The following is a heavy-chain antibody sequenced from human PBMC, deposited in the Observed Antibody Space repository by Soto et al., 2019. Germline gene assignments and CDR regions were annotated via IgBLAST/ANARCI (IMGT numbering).Heavy chain of an antibody. Sequence: GGSLRLSCAASGFTFSSYAMSWVRQAPGKGLEWVSAISGSGGSTYYADSVKGRSTISRDNSKNTLYLQMNSLRAEDTAVYYCAKDIYYYDSSGPPAYWGQGTLVTVSS. CDR2: ISGSGGST. CDR1: GFTFSSYA. D-gene: IGHD3-22*01. CDR3: AKDIYYYDSSGPPAY. V-gene: IGHV3-23*01. J-gene: IGHJ4*02.